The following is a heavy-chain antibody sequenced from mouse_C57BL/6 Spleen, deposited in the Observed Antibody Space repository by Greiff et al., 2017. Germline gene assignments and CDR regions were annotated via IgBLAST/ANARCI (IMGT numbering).Heavy chain of an antibody. CDR2: IDPGSGST. D-gene: IGHD1-1*01. V-gene: IGHV1-55*01. J-gene: IGHJ2*01. CDR3: ARWGEDYYGNNFDY. CDR1: GYTFTSYW. Sequence: QVQLQQPGAELVKPGASVKLSCKASGYTFTSYWMHWVKQRPGQGLEWIGEIDPGSGSTNYNEKFKSKATLTVDKSSSTAYMQLSSLTSEDSAVYSGARWGEDYYGNNFDYWGQGTTLTVSS.